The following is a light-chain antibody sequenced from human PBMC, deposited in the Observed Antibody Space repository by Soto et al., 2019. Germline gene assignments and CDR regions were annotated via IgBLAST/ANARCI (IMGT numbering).Light chain of an antibody. CDR1: SSNIGAGYH. J-gene: IGLJ1*01. CDR2: DNS. Sequence: QSALTQPPSVSGAPGQRVTISCTGGSSNIGAGYHVHWYQQLPRTAPKLLIFDNSNRPSGVPDRFSGSKSGTSASMAITGLQAEDEADYYCLSYDSSLSAYVFGTGTKVTVL. CDR3: LSYDSSLSAYV. V-gene: IGLV1-40*01.